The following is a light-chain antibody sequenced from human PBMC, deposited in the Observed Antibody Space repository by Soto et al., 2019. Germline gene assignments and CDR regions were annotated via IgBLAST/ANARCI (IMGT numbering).Light chain of an antibody. CDR3: QQYGRSPRP. CDR2: GAS. CDR1: QSVSSSY. J-gene: IGKJ1*01. V-gene: IGKV3-20*01. Sequence: EIVLTQSPGTLSLSPGERATLSCRASQSVSSSYLAWYQQKPGQAPRLLIYGASSRATGIPDRFSGSGSGTDFNLTISRLEPEDFAVYYCQQYGRSPRPFGQGTKVEIK.